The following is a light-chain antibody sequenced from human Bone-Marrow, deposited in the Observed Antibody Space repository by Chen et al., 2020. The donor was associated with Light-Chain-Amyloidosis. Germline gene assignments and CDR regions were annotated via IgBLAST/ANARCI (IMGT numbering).Light chain of an antibody. CDR2: DDS. V-gene: IGLV3-21*02. J-gene: IGLJ3*02. CDR3: QVWDRSSDRPV. CDR1: NIGSTS. Sequence: SYVLTQPSSVSAAPGQPATTACGGNNIGSTSVHWYQQTPGQAPLLVVYDDSDRPSGIPERLSGSNSGNTATLTISRVEAGDEADYYCQVWDRSSDRPVFGGGTKLTV.